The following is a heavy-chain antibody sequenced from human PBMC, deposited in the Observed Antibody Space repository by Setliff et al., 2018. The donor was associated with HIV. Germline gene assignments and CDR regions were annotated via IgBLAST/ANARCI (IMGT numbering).Heavy chain of an antibody. J-gene: IGHJ4*02. D-gene: IGHD4-17*01. V-gene: IGHV1-18*01. CDR1: GFSFIDYG. CDR3: ARPRETSVRSLDY. CDR2: ISASNGNS. Sequence: ASVKVSCKASGFSFIDYGFSWVRQAPGQGLEWVGWISASNGNSNSAEKLQDRVAMTTDSSTNTVYMELRSLRAEDTAVYYCARPRETSVRSLDYWGQGTLVTVSS.